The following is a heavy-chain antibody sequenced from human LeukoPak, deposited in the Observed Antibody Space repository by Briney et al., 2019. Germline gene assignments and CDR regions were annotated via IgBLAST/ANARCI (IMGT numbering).Heavy chain of an antibody. D-gene: IGHD4-17*01. CDR3: TRGRYYFEY. CDR1: GFTFSSYG. CDR2: ISYDGSNK. J-gene: IGHJ4*02. V-gene: IGHV3-30*03. Sequence: PGGSLRRSCAASGFTFSSYGMHWVRQAPGKGLEWVAVISYDGSNKYYADSVKGRFTISRDNSKNTLYLQMNSLRAEDTAVYYCTRGRYYFEYWGQGTLVTVSS.